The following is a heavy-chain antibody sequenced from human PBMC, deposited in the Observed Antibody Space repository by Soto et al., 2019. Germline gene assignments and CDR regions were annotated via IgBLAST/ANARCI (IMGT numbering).Heavy chain of an antibody. CDR1: GFTFSPYA. CDR2: ISGGGGNI. V-gene: IGHV3-23*01. D-gene: IGHD3-16*01. CDR3: ARGLRRLLRTQYYYGFDV. Sequence: EVQLLESGGGLVQPGGSLRLSCAASGFTFSPYAMTWVRQAPGKGLEWVSRISGGGGNINYADSVKGRFTFSRDNSKRPLSLQMNSLTEEDTAIYCCARGLRRLLRTQYYYGFDVWGRGTKVTVSS. J-gene: IGHJ6*02.